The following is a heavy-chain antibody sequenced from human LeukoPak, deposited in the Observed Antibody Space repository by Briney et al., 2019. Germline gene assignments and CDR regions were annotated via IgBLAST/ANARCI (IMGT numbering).Heavy chain of an antibody. Sequence: GGSLRFSSSAARFTFDDYGLSWVRQAQGKGLEWVSGINWDGASKGYADSGRGRFTIARDNGKNSLYLQMNSRRAEDTDLYYCAREATRTMVRGELTGYWGQGTLVTVSS. CDR1: RFTFDDYG. V-gene: IGHV3-20*03. J-gene: IGHJ4*02. CDR3: AREATRTMVRGELTGY. CDR2: INWDGASK. D-gene: IGHD3-10*01.